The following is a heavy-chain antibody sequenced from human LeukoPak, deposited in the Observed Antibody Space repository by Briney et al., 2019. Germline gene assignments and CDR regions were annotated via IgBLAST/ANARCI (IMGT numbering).Heavy chain of an antibody. CDR3: AGIKPYGSGSYLPFDY. CDR2: LYYSGST. D-gene: IGHD3-10*01. V-gene: IGHV4-59*01. Sequence: SETLSLTCSVSGGSIGSYYWSWIRQPPGKGLEWIAYLYYSGSTNYNPSLRSRVTISGDSSKNQLSLRLSSVTAADTAVYYCAGIKPYGSGSYLPFDYWGQGILVTVSS. J-gene: IGHJ4*02. CDR1: GGSIGSYY.